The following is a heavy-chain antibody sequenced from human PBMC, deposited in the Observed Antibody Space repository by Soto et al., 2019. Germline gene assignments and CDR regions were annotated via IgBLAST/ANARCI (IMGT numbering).Heavy chain of an antibody. CDR2: ISSGSSYI. D-gene: IGHD6-19*01. CDR1: GFTFDNYG. Sequence: PGGSLRLSCAASGFTFDNYGMNWVRQAPGKGLEWLSSISSGSSYIFYADSVKGRFTISRDNAKNLLLLQMNSLRGDDTAVYYCARDPGSGWEYLQHWGQSTLVTVSS. CDR3: ARDPGSGWEYLQH. V-gene: IGHV3-21*06. J-gene: IGHJ1*01.